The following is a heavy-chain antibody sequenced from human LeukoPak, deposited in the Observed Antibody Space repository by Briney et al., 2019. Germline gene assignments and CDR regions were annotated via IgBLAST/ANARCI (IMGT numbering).Heavy chain of an antibody. D-gene: IGHD6-6*01. CDR1: GGTFSSYA. Sequence: ASVKVSCKASGGTFSSYAISWVRQAPGQGLEWMGWISAYNGNTNYAQKLQGRVTMTTDTSTSTAYMELRSLRSDDTAVYYCARSAARHNWFDPWGQGTLVTVSS. J-gene: IGHJ5*02. CDR3: ARSAARHNWFDP. V-gene: IGHV1-18*01. CDR2: ISAYNGNT.